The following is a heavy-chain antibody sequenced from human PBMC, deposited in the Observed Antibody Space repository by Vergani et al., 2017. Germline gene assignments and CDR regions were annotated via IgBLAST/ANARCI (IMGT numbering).Heavy chain of an antibody. V-gene: IGHV5-51*03. CDR1: GYSITNYW. Sequence: EVQLVQSGAEVKKPGESLKISCQGSGYSITNYWIAWVRQRPGKGLEWMGIIYAGDSDVRYSPSFQGQVTMSVDKSLSTAYLQWSSLKASDTATYCCAKTHDFSSLYSSYSWFDPWRQGTQVAVSS. J-gene: IGHJ5*02. D-gene: IGHD3-3*01. CDR2: IYAGDSDV. CDR3: AKTHDFSSLYSSYSWFDP.